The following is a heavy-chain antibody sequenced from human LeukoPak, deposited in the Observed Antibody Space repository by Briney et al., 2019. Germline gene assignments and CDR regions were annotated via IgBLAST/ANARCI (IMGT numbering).Heavy chain of an antibody. D-gene: IGHD2-15*01. J-gene: IGHJ3*02. CDR2: IYTRGST. Sequence: PSETLSLTCTVSGGSINNYYWSWIRQPAGKGLEWIGRIYTRGSTNYNPSLKSRVTMSVDTSKYQFSLKLSSVTAADTAVYYCARGRYCSADICSGGDAFDIWGQGTMVSVS. CDR1: GGSINNYY. V-gene: IGHV4-4*07. CDR3: ARGRYCSADICSGGDAFDI.